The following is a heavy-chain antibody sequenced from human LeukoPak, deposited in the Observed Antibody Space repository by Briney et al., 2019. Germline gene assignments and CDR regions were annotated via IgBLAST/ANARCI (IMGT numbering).Heavy chain of an antibody. CDR2: VHYNGNT. D-gene: IGHD3-10*01. J-gene: IGHJ4*02. CDR1: GGSVRSSSYY. Sequence: SETLSLTCTVSGGSVRSSSYYWGCIRQPPGKGLEWIGSVHYNGNTCYNPSLGGRVIMSIDTSKNQFSLKLTSVTAADTAMYYCARDRGVPRPYYFDQWGQGTLVTVSS. V-gene: IGHV4-39*07. CDR3: ARDRGVPRPYYFDQ.